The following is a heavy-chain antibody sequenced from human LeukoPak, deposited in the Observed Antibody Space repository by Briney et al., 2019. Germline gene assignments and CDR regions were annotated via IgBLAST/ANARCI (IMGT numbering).Heavy chain of an antibody. Sequence: GRSLRLSCAASGFTFSTYAMHWVRQAPGKGLEWVAVISYDGSSKYYADSVKGRFTISRDNSKNTLYLQMNSLRAEDTAVYYCARARSGYGYGDAFDIWGQGTMVTVSS. CDR3: ARARSGYGYGDAFDI. CDR1: GFTFSTYA. V-gene: IGHV3-30*04. CDR2: ISYDGSSK. D-gene: IGHD5-18*01. J-gene: IGHJ3*02.